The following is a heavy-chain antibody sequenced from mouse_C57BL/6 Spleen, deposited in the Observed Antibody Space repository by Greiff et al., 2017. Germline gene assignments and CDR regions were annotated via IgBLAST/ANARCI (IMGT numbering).Heavy chain of an antibody. Sequence: VQLQQSGAELVRPGSSVKMSCKTSGYTFTSYGINWVKQRPGQGLEWIGYISIGNGYTEYNEKFKGKATLTSDTSSSTAYMQLSSLTSEDSAIYFCARDYGSSYGWYFDVWGTGTTVTVSS. D-gene: IGHD1-1*01. J-gene: IGHJ1*03. CDR2: ISIGNGYT. V-gene: IGHV1-58*01. CDR1: GYTFTSYG. CDR3: ARDYGSSYGWYFDV.